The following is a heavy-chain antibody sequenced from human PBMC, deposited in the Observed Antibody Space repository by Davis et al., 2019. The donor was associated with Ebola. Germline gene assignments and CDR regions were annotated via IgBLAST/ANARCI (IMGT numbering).Heavy chain of an antibody. J-gene: IGHJ4*02. CDR3: ARAQFPTTSDH. D-gene: IGHD1-1*01. Sequence: GGSLRLSCAASGFTFSDYYVTWIRQAPGKGLEWVSSISSSSSYIYYADSVKGRFTISRDNAKNSLYLQMNSLRSDDTAVYYCARAQFPTTSDHWGQGTLVTVSS. CDR1: GFTFSDYY. V-gene: IGHV3-11*05. CDR2: ISSSSSYI.